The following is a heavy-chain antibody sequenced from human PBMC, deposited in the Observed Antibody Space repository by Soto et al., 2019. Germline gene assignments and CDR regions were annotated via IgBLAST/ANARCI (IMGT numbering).Heavy chain of an antibody. D-gene: IGHD3-22*01. CDR1: GFTFSSYS. J-gene: IGHJ3*02. Sequence: PGGSLRLSCAASGFTFSSYSMNWVRQAPGKGLEWVSSISSSSSYIYYADSVKGRFTISRDNAKNSLYLQMNSLRAEDTAVYYCARVVTTGWVVYAFDIWGQGTMVTVSS. V-gene: IGHV3-21*01. CDR3: ARVVTTGWVVYAFDI. CDR2: ISSSSSYI.